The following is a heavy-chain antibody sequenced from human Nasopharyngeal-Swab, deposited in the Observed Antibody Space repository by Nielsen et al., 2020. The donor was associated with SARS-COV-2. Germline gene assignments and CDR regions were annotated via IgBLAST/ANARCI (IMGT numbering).Heavy chain of an antibody. Sequence: VRQAPGKGLEWVAVTWYDGSNKYYADSVKGRFTISRDNSKNTLYLQVHSLRAEDTAVYFCARDLRRGGRYRGEYLQHWGQGTLVTVSS. D-gene: IGHD6-19*01. V-gene: IGHV3-33*01. J-gene: IGHJ1*01. CDR3: ARDLRRGGRYRGEYLQH. CDR2: TWYDGSNK.